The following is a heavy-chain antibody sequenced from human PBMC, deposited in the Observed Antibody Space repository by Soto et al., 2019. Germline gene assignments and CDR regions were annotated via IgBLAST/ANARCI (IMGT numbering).Heavy chain of an antibody. CDR3: TRELSGPGKYWFDP. Sequence: GASVKVSCKASGYTFTSNAIHWVRQAPGQRLEWMGWISVGNGVTKYSQNFQGRVTITRDTSAGTVYMELRSLRSEDTAVYSCTRELSGPGKYWFDPWGQGTLVTVSS. CDR2: ISVGNGVT. V-gene: IGHV1-3*01. J-gene: IGHJ5*02. CDR1: GYTFTSNA. D-gene: IGHD3-10*01.